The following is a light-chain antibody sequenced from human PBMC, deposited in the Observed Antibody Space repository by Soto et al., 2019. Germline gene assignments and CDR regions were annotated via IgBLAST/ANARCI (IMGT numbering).Light chain of an antibody. Sequence: QTVVTQSPSDSASLGASVTLTCTLSSGHSNYAIAWHQQQPEKGPRYLMKVNSDGSHTKGDGIPDRFSGSSSGAERYLTISSLQSEDEADYYCQTWGTGIRVVFGGGTKLTVL. CDR2: VNSDGSH. CDR3: QTWGTGIRVV. V-gene: IGLV4-69*02. CDR1: SGHSNYA. J-gene: IGLJ2*01.